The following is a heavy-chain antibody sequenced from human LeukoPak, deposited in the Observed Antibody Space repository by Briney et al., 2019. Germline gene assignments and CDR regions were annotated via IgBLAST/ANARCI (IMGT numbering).Heavy chain of an antibody. CDR3: ARGGNYWPQWWFDP. V-gene: IGHV4-61*02. CDR2: IYTSGST. J-gene: IGHJ5*02. CDR1: GDSISSGNYY. D-gene: IGHD1-26*01. Sequence: SQTLSLTCTVSGDSISSGNYYWSWIRQPAGKGLEWIGRIYTSGSTNYNPSLKSRVTMSLDASKNQFSLELNSVTPADTAVYYCARGGNYWPQWWFDPWGRGTLVSVSS.